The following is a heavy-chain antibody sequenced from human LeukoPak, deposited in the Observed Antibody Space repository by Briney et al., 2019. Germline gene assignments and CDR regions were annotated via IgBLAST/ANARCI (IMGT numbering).Heavy chain of an antibody. D-gene: IGHD6-6*01. V-gene: IGHV4-39*07. Sequence: SETLSLTCTVSGASISSSGSYWGWIRQPPGKGLEWIGSMYYSGNTYNPSLKSRVTISVDTSKNQFSLNLTSVNAADTAMYYCARVMAARREDLNWFDTWGQGTLVTVPS. CDR1: GASISSSGSY. CDR3: ARVMAARREDLNWFDT. CDR2: MYYSGNT. J-gene: IGHJ5*02.